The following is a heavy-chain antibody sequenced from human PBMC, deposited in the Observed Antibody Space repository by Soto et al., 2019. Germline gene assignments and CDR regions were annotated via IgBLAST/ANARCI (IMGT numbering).Heavy chain of an antibody. CDR3: SSSGGYSYQFYF. D-gene: IGHD5-12*01. CDR1: GGSISSSSYY. J-gene: IGHJ4*02. Sequence: SETLSLTCTVSGGSISSSSYYWGWIRQPPGKGLEWIGSIYYSGSTYYNPSLKSRVTISVDTSKNQFSLKLSSVTAADTAVYFFSSSGGYSYQFYFGGQGSPVPVSS. V-gene: IGHV4-39*01. CDR2: IYYSGST.